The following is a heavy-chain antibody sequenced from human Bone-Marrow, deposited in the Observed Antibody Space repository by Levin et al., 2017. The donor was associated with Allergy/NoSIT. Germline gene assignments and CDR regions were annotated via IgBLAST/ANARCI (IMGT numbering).Heavy chain of an antibody. V-gene: IGHV3-30*18. J-gene: IGHJ6*02. CDR2: ISYDGGNK. D-gene: IGHD2-21*02. Sequence: GESLKISCAGSGFTFSSHAIYWVRQAPGKGLEWVAVISYDGGNKYYTDSVNGRFTISRHNSKNTVYLQMNSLRVEDTAVYYCEKAIGYCGGDCYPPPDYYGMDVWGQGTTVTVSS. CDR1: GFTFSSHA. CDR3: EKAIGYCGGDCYPPPDYYGMDV.